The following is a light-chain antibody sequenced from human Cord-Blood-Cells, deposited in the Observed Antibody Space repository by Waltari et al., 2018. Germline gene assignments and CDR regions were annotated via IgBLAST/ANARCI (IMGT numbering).Light chain of an antibody. Sequence: QSVLTQPPSASGAPGPRVTIPCTGSSSNIGAGYDVHWYQQLPGTAPKLLIYGNSNRPSGVPDRFSGSKSGTSASLAITGLQAEDEADYYCQSYDSSLSGSVFGGGTKLTVL. CDR3: QSYDSSLSGSV. CDR2: GNS. J-gene: IGLJ3*02. CDR1: SSNIGAGYD. V-gene: IGLV1-40*01.